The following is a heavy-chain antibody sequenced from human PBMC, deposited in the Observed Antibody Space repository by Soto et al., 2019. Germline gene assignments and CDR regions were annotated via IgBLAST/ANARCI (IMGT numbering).Heavy chain of an antibody. D-gene: IGHD1-26*01. V-gene: IGHV3-30-3*02. J-gene: IGHJ4*02. Sequence: PGRSLRLSCAASGFTFNSYAMHWVRQTPGKGLEWLAVISYEGSNRYYRDSVKDRFTPSRDNSKNTVYLQMNSLREEDTAVYYWAKREYSASSRECSFDVWGRGTLVTVSS. CDR3: AKREYSASSRECSFDV. CDR1: GFTFNSYA. CDR2: ISYEGSNR.